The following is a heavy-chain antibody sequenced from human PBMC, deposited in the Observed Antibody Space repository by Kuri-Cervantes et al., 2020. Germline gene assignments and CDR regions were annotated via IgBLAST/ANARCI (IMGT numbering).Heavy chain of an antibody. J-gene: IGHJ4*02. CDR2: INWNGDRT. CDR3: ARYCSGGGCYSTYYFDY. D-gene: IGHD2-15*01. Sequence: GESLKISCAASGFTFGDYGMSWVRQVPGKGLEWVSGINWNGDRTGYADSVKGRFIISRDSAKNSVYLQMNSLRDEDTALYYCARYCSGGGCYSTYYFDYWGQGTQVTVSS. CDR1: GFTFGDYG. V-gene: IGHV3-20*04.